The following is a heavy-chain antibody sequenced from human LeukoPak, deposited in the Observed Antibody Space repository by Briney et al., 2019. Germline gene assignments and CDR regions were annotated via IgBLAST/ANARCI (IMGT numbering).Heavy chain of an antibody. CDR1: GFTFNNAW. CDR3: TTGGYRYGDDY. CDR2: FKSKTDGGTI. V-gene: IGHV3-15*07. D-gene: IGHD5-18*01. Sequence: GGSLRLSCAASGFTFNNAWMNWVRQAPGKGLEWVGRFKSKTDGGTIDYAAPVKGRFTISRDDSKNTLYLQMNSLKTEDTAVYYCTTGGYRYGDDYWGQGTLVTVSS. J-gene: IGHJ4*02.